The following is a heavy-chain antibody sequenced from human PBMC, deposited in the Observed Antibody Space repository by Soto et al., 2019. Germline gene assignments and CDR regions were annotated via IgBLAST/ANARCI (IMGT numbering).Heavy chain of an antibody. Sequence: SETLSLTCAVYCGSFSGYYWSWIRQPAGKGLEWIGRIYTSGSTNYNPSLKSRVTMSVDTSKNQFSLKLSSVTAADTAVYYCARDIRKGGVAPGYGMDVWGQGTTVTVSS. CDR2: IYTSGST. V-gene: IGHV4-4*07. J-gene: IGHJ6*02. CDR3: ARDIRKGGVAPGYGMDV. CDR1: CGSFSGYY. D-gene: IGHD3-3*01.